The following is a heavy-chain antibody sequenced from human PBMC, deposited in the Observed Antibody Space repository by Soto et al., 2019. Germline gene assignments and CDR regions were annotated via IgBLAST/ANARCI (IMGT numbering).Heavy chain of an antibody. V-gene: IGHV3-48*01. D-gene: IGHD3-10*01. J-gene: IGHJ4*02. CDR3: ARANYYGSPGDFDY. CDR1: GFTFSSYS. Sequence: GGSLRLSCAASGFTFSSYSMNWVRQAPGEGLEWVSYISSSSSTIYYADSVNGRFTISRDNAKNSLYLQMNSLRAEDTAVYYCARANYYGSPGDFDYWGQGTLVTVSS. CDR2: ISSSSSTI.